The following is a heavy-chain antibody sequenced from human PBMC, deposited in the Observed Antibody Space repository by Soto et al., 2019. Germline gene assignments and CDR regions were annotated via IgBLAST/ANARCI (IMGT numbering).Heavy chain of an antibody. V-gene: IGHV3-30-3*01. D-gene: IGHD3-3*01. J-gene: IGHJ6*02. CDR1: GFTFSSYS. Sequence: GVSLRLSCAASGFTFSSYSMHWVRQAPGKGLEWVAVISYDGSNKYYADSVKGRFTISRDNSKNTLYLQMNSLRAEDTAVYYCARGAILRFLEWSKMDVWGQGTMVTVSS. CDR2: ISYDGSNK. CDR3: ARGAILRFLEWSKMDV.